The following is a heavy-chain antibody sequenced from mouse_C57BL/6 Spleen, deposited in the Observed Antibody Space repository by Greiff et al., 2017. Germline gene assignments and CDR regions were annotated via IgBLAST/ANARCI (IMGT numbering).Heavy chain of an antibody. CDR2: INPNNGGT. V-gene: IGHV1-22*01. CDR1: GYTFTDYN. Sequence: EVQLQQSGPELVKPGASVKMSCKASGYTFTDYNMHWVKQSHGKSLEWIGYINPNNGGTSYNQKFKGKATLTVNKSSSTAYMELRSLTSEDSAVYYCARAHYTLGYFDVWGTGTTVTVSS. D-gene: IGHD2-12*01. J-gene: IGHJ1*03. CDR3: ARAHYTLGYFDV.